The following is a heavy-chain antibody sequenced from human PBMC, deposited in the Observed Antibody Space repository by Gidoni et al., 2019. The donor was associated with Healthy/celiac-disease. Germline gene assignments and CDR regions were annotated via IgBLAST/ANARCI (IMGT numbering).Heavy chain of an antibody. CDR2: ISGSGGST. D-gene: IGHD5-18*01. CDR3: AKAQGGYSPYWYFDL. J-gene: IGHJ2*01. CDR1: GFTFSSYA. V-gene: IGHV3-23*01. Sequence: EVQLLESGGGLVQPGVSLRLSCSASGFTFSSYAMSWVRQAPGKGLEWVSAISGSGGSTYYADSVKGRFTISRDNSKNTLYLQMNSLRAEDTAVYYCAKAQGGYSPYWYFDLWGRGTLVTVSS.